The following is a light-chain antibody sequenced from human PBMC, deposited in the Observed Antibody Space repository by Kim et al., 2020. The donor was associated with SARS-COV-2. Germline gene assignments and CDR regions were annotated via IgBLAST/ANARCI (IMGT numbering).Light chain of an antibody. J-gene: IGKJ2*01. Sequence: DRVTITGRASQDISSWLAWYQQTPGKAPRLLIYKASTLERGVSSRFSGSGSGTDFTLTISSLQPDDFATYYCQQYNSYPMYTFGQGTKLEIK. CDR1: QDISSW. CDR3: QQYNSYPMYT. CDR2: KAS. V-gene: IGKV1-5*03.